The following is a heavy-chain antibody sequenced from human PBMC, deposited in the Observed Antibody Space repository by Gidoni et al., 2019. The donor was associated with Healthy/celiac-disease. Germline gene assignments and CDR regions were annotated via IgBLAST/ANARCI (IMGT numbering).Heavy chain of an antibody. Sequence: EVQLVESGGGLIQPGGSLRLSCAASGFTVSSNYMSWVRQAPGKGLEWVSVIYSGGSTYYADSVKGRFTISRDNSKNTLYLQMNSLRAEDTAVYYCARGHTIFGVVTPYYFDYWGQGTLVTVSS. CDR1: GFTVSSNY. D-gene: IGHD3-3*01. V-gene: IGHV3-53*01. CDR2: IYSGGST. CDR3: ARGHTIFGVVTPYYFDY. J-gene: IGHJ4*02.